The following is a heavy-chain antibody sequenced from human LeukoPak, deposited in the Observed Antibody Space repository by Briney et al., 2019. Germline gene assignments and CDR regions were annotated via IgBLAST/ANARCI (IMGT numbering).Heavy chain of an antibody. V-gene: IGHV4-39*07. CDR3: ARELRDRVGYYYYYYMDV. J-gene: IGHJ6*03. Sequence: PSETLSLTCTVSGGSISSSSYYWGWIRQPPGKGLEWIGSIYHSGSTYYNPSLKSRVTISVDTSKNQFSLKLSSVTAADTAVYYCARELRDRVGYYYYYYMDVWGKGTTVTVSS. D-gene: IGHD4-17*01. CDR1: GGSISSSSYY. CDR2: IYHSGST.